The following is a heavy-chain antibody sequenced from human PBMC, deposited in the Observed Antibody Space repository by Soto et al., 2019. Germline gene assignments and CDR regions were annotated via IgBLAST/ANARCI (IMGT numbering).Heavy chain of an antibody. D-gene: IGHD2-15*01. CDR2: IYWDDDK. V-gene: IGHV2-5*02. J-gene: IGHJ6*02. CDR1: GFSRSTSGVS. CDR3: AHSKVGYYYYVMDV. Sequence: QITLKESGPTMVKPTQTLTLTCTFSGFSRSTSGVSGGWIRQPPGKALEWNALIYWDDDKRYSPSMKSSLTITKDTYKNQMLRTMTNMDTVDTATDYCAHSKVGYYYYVMDVWGQGTTVTASS.